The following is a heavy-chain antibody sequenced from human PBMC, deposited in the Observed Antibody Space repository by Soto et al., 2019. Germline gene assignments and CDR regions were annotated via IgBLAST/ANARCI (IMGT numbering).Heavy chain of an antibody. V-gene: IGHV1-2*02. CDR3: AGGRYYYAMDV. CDR2: INPNSGGT. J-gene: IGHJ6*02. CDR1: GHTFIDYY. D-gene: IGHD3-16*01. Sequence: ASVQVSCKASGHTFIDYYLHWVRQAPGQGLEWMGWINPNSGGTNLAQRFQGRVTMTRDTSVSTVYVELSGLRSDDTAVYYCAGGRYYYAMDVWGRGTTVTVSS.